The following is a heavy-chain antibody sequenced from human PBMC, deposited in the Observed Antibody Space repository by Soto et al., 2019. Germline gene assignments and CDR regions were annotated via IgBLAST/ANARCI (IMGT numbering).Heavy chain of an antibody. V-gene: IGHV3-23*01. CDR1: GFTFTNYA. J-gene: IGHJ4*02. CDR3: AKDRDDYRNYVFDY. CDR2: SSGSGSGGST. Sequence: PGGSLRLSCAASGFTFTNYAMTWVRQAPGKGLEWVSISSGSGSGGSTNYPDSVKGRFTISRDNSKNTLYLQMNSLRVEDTAVYYCAKDRDDYRNYVFDYWGQGTLVTVSS. D-gene: IGHD4-4*01.